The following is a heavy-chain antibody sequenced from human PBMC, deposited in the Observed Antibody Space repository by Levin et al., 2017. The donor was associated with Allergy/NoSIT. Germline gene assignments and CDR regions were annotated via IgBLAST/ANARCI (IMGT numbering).Heavy chain of an antibody. CDR3: AHRRYDSSSGYFDL. J-gene: IGHJ2*01. V-gene: IGHV2-5*02. CDR1: GFSLSTSGVG. D-gene: IGHD3-22*01. CDR2: IYWDDDK. Sequence: SGPTLVKPPQTLTLTCTFSGFSLSTSGVGVGWIRQPPGKALEWLALIYWDDDKRYSPSLKSRLTITKDTSKNQVVLTMTNMDPVDTATYYCAHRRYDSSSGYFDLWGRGTLVTVSS.